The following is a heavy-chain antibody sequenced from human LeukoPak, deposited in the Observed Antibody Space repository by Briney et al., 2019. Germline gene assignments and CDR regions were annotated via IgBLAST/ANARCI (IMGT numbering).Heavy chain of an antibody. J-gene: IGHJ4*02. D-gene: IGHD4-23*01. Sequence: SETLSLTCTVSGGSISSGGYYWSWIRQHPGKGLEWIGYIYYSGSTYYNPSLKSRVTISVDTSKNQFSLKLSSVTAADTAVYYCAILNQPDYGGPLDYWGQGTLVTVSS. V-gene: IGHV4-31*03. CDR1: GGSISSGGYY. CDR2: IYYSGST. CDR3: AILNQPDYGGPLDY.